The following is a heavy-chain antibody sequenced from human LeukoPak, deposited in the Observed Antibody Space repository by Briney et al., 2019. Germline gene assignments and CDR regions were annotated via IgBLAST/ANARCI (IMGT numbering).Heavy chain of an antibody. CDR2: ISWNSGSI. J-gene: IGHJ6*03. Sequence: PGGSLRLSCAASGFTFDDYAMHWVRQAPGKGLEWDSGISWNSGSIGYADSVKGRFTISRDNAKNSLYLQMNSLRAEDMALYYCAKSGYSSGWDYYYYYMDVWGKGTTVTVSS. V-gene: IGHV3-9*03. D-gene: IGHD6-19*01. CDR1: GFTFDDYA. CDR3: AKSGYSSGWDYYYYYMDV.